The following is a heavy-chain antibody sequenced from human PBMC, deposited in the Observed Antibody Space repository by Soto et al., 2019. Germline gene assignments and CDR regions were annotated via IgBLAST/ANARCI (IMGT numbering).Heavy chain of an antibody. CDR3: ARVPGSGSYHTDYYYYYGMDV. V-gene: IGHV1-18*01. CDR1: GYTFTSYG. CDR2: ISAYNGNT. Sequence: WASVKVSCKASGYTFTSYGISWVRQAPGQGLEWMGWISAYNGNTNYAQKLQGRVTMTTDTSTSTAYMELRSLRSDDTAVYYCARVPGSGSYHTDYYYYYGMDVWGQGTTVTVSS. D-gene: IGHD1-26*01. J-gene: IGHJ6*02.